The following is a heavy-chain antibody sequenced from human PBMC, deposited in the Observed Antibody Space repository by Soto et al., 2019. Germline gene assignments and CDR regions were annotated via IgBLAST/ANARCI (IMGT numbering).Heavy chain of an antibody. J-gene: IGHJ4*02. D-gene: IGHD2-2*01. CDR3: ATECLTGRSTSCEHARSDDY. V-gene: IGHV1-69*13. CDR2: IIPIFGTA. Sequence: ASVKVSCKASGGTFSSYAISWVRQAPGQGLEWMGGIIPIFGTANYAQKFQGRVTITADESTSTAYMELSSLRYEDTAVYYWATECLTGRSTSCEHARSDDYWGQATLVTVS. CDR1: GGTFSSYA.